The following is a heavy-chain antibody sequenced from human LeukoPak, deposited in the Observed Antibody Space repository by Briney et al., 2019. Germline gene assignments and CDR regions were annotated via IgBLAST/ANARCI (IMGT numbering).Heavy chain of an antibody. J-gene: IGHJ6*02. CDR3: ARVDQLDDFWSGYYRKHYYGMDV. D-gene: IGHD3-3*01. V-gene: IGHV1-2*02. CDR1: GYSFTAYY. Sequence: ASVKVSCKTSGYSFTAYYMHWVRQAPGQGLEWMGWINPNSGGTNYAQKFQGRVTMTRDTSISTAYMELSRLRSDDTAVYYCARVDQLDDFWSGYYRKHYYGMDVWGQGTTVTVSS. CDR2: INPNSGGT.